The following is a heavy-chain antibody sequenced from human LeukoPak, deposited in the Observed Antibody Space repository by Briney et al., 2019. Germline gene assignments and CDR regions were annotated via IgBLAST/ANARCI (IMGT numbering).Heavy chain of an antibody. CDR1: GGSFSGYY. CDR3: ARRPRRGYSKLSWAFDI. CDR2: INHSGST. D-gene: IGHD6-13*01. V-gene: IGHV4-34*01. Sequence: PSETLSLTCTVYGGSFSGYYWSWIRQPPGKGLEWIGEINHSGSTNYNPSLKSRVTISVDTSKNQFSLKLSSVTAADTAVYYCARRPRRGYSKLSWAFDIWDQGTMVTVSS. J-gene: IGHJ3*02.